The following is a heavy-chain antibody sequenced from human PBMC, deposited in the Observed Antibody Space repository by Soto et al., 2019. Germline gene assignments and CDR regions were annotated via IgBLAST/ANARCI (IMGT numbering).Heavy chain of an antibody. CDR2: INHSGST. CDR1: GGSFSGYY. CDR3: ARDRGPGLNSRYFDY. Sequence: QVQLQQWGAGLLKPSETLSLTCAVYGGSFSGYYWSWIRQPPGKGLEWIGEINHSGSTNYNPSLKRRVTISVDTSKNQFSLKLSSVTAADTAVYYCARDRGPGLNSRYFDYWGQGTLVTVSS. V-gene: IGHV4-34*01. D-gene: IGHD1-7*01. J-gene: IGHJ4*02.